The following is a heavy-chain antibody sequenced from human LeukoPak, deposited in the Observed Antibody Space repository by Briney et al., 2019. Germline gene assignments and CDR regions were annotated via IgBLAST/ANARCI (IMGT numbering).Heavy chain of an antibody. CDR3: ARRVLWFGELFSFDY. V-gene: IGHV4-59*08. D-gene: IGHD3-10*01. Sequence: SETLSLTCSVSGGSISGYYWSWLRQPPGNGLEWIGYISNSGNTDYNPSLKSRAAISVDSSKNQFSLKLRSVTAADTAVYYCARRVLWFGELFSFDYWGQGTLVTVSS. CDR2: ISNSGNT. J-gene: IGHJ4*02. CDR1: GGSISGYY.